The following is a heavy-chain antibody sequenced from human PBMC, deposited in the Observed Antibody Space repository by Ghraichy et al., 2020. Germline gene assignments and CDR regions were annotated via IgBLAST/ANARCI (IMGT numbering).Heavy chain of an antibody. V-gene: IGHV3-21*01. Sequence: GGSLRLSCAASGFIFSTYNMNWVRQAPGKGLEWVSSITSTSNSIYYADSVKGRFTMSRDNAKNSLYLQMSSLRAEDTAIYYRVRPYSGSYSFDSWGQGTLVTVSS. CDR2: ITSTSNSI. J-gene: IGHJ4*02. CDR3: VRPYSGSYSFDS. D-gene: IGHD1-26*01. CDR1: GFIFSTYN.